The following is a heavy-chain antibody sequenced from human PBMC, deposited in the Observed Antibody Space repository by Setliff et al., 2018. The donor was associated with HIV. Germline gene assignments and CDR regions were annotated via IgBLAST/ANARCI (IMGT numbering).Heavy chain of an antibody. CDR2: IFNDGRT. V-gene: IGHV4-39*01. D-gene: IGHD3-10*01. CDR3: ARHFPSISLFFGDPGPFDR. Sequence: PSETLSLTCTVSGGFISSSSYYWGWIRQPPGKGLEWIGSIFNDGRTYYNPSLKSRITIHMDTSTNQFSRKLSSVTAADTAVYFCARHFPSISLFFGDPGPFDRWGQGALVTVSS. J-gene: IGHJ4*02. CDR1: GGFISSSSYY.